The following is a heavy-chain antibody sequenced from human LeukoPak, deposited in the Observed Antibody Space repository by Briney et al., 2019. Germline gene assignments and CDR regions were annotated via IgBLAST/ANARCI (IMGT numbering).Heavy chain of an antibody. J-gene: IGHJ4*02. CDR1: GYTFTSYG. CDR3: ARANNWNYALGY. Sequence: ASVKVSCKASGYTFTSYGISWVRQAPGQGLEWMGWISAYNGNTNYAQKLQGRVTMTTDTSMGTAYMELRSLGSDDTAIYYCARANNWNYALGYWGQGTLVTVSS. CDR2: ISAYNGNT. V-gene: IGHV1-18*01. D-gene: IGHD1-7*01.